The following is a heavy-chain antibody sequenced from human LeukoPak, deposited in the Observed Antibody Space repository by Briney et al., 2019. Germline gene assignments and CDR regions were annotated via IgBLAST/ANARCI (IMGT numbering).Heavy chain of an antibody. CDR1: GVSITSYY. J-gene: IGHJ4*02. Sequence: SDTLSLTCTVSGVSITSYYWTWIRQPPGKGLEWVGYIHTSGHTNYNPSLKSRVTMSLDTSKNQFSLRVNSVTDADTAMYYCARHVAGSSCDYWGQGTLVIVSS. CDR2: IHTSGHT. D-gene: IGHD6-13*01. CDR3: ARHVAGSSCDY. V-gene: IGHV4-4*09.